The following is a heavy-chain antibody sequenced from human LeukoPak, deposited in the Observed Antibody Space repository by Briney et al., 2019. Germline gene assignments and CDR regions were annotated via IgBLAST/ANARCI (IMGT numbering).Heavy chain of an antibody. J-gene: IGHJ4*02. CDR2: INHSGST. V-gene: IGHV4-34*01. CDR3: ARGNYYGSGSYYN. Sequence: PSETLSLTCAVYGGSFSGYYWSWIRQPPGKGLEWIGEINHSGSTNYNPSLKSRVTISVDTSKNQFSLKLSSVTAADTAVYNCARGNYYGSGSYYNWGQGTLVTVSS. D-gene: IGHD3-10*01. CDR1: GGSFSGYY.